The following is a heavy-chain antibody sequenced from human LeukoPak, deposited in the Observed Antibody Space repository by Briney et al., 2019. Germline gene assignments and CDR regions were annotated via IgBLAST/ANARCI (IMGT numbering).Heavy chain of an antibody. J-gene: IGHJ4*02. CDR1: GFTFSSYS. CDR3: ARDSRSSSWYRFYYFDY. Sequence: GSLRLSCAASGFTFSSYSMNWVRQAPGKGLEWVSYISSSSSTIYYADSVKGRFTISRDNAKNSLYLQMNSLRAEDTAVYYCARDSRSSSWYRFYYFDYWGQGTLVTVSS. D-gene: IGHD6-13*01. CDR2: ISSSSSTI. V-gene: IGHV3-48*01.